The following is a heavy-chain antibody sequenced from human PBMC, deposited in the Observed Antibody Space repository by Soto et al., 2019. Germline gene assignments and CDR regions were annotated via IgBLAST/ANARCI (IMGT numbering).Heavy chain of an antibody. CDR3: ATIGDCSSTSCYGFIAGMDV. Sequence: GASVKVSCKASGGTFSSYAISWVRQAPGQGLEWMGGIIPIFGTANYAQKFQGRVTITADESTSTAYMELSSLRSEDTAVYYCATIGDCSSTSCYGFIAGMDVWGQGTTVTVS. J-gene: IGHJ6*02. CDR1: GGTFSSYA. CDR2: IIPIFGTA. D-gene: IGHD2-2*01. V-gene: IGHV1-69*13.